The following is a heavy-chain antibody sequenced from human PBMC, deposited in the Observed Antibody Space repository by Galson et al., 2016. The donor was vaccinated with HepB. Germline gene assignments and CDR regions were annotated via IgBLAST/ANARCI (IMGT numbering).Heavy chain of an antibody. CDR1: GFTFPDYA. CDR2: IRHSGVTT. D-gene: IGHD6-13*01. J-gene: IGHJ5*02. V-gene: IGHV3-23*01. CDR3: AKGMILSAAVSIWFDP. Sequence: SLRLSCAASGFTFPDYALSWVRQAPGKGLEWVSSIRHSGVTTHYAGSVRGRFTISRDNSKNFVFLQMNSLRAEDTALYYCAKGMILSAAVSIWFDPWGQGTLVTVSS.